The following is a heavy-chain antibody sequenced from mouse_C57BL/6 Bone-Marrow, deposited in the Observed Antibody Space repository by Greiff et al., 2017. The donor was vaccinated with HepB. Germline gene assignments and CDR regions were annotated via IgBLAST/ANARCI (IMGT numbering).Heavy chain of an antibody. Sequence: QVQLQQPGAELVRPGSSVKLSCKASGYTFTSYWMHWVKQRPIQGLEWIGNIDPSDSETHYNQKFKDKATLTVDKSSSTAYMQLSSLTSEDSAVYYCARGPRRITYYFDYWGQGTTLTVSS. CDR3: ARGPRRITYYFDY. J-gene: IGHJ2*01. D-gene: IGHD1-3*01. V-gene: IGHV1-52*01. CDR2: IDPSDSET. CDR1: GYTFTSYW.